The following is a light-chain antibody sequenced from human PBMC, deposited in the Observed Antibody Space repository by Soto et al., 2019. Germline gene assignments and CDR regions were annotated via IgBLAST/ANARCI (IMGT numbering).Light chain of an antibody. CDR3: SSYTSSTNTPVI. Sequence: QSALTQPASVSGSPGQSITISCAGTSSNVGGYKSVPWYQQHPGKAPKLMIYDVSERPSGVSNRFSGSKSGNTASLTISGLQAEDEADYYCSSYTSSTNTPVIFGGGTQLTVL. V-gene: IGLV2-14*01. J-gene: IGLJ2*01. CDR2: DVS. CDR1: SSNVGGYKS.